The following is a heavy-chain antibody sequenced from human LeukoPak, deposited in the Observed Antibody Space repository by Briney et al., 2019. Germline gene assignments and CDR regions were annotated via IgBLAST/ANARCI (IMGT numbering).Heavy chain of an antibody. V-gene: IGHV1-24*01. Sequence: GGSLRLSCAASGFTFSSYGMHWVRQAPGKGLEWMGGFDPEDGETIYAQKFQGRVTMTEDTSTDTAYMELSSLRSEDTAVYYCATIDGHYDSSGYWGQGTLVTVSS. CDR3: ATIDGHYDSSGY. J-gene: IGHJ4*02. CDR1: GFTFSSYG. D-gene: IGHD3-22*01. CDR2: FDPEDGET.